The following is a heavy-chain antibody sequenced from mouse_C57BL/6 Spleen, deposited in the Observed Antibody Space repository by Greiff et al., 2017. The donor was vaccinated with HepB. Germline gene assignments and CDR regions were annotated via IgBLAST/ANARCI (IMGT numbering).Heavy chain of an antibody. V-gene: IGHV14-4*01. CDR2: IDPENGDT. CDR1: GFTINDDY. J-gene: IGHJ3*01. CDR3: TNYYGGSCAY. D-gene: IGHD1-1*01. Sequence: VQLQQSGAELVRPGASVKFSCTASGFTINDDYMHWVKQRPEQGLEWIGWIDPENGDTEYASKFQGKATITADTSSNTAYLQLSSLTSEDTAVYYCTNYYGGSCAYWGQGTLLTVSA.